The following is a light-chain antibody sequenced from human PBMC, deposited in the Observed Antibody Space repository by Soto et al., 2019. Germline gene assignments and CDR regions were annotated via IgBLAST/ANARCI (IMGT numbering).Light chain of an antibody. CDR1: SSNIGTNY. J-gene: IGLJ2*01. CDR2: STD. Sequence: QSVLTQSPSASETPGQRVTVSCSGSSSNIGTNYVYWYQQLPGTAPKVLIYSTDKRPSGVPDRFSGSKSGTSASLAISGLRSEDEADYYCAAWDDSLSGPVFGGGTKLTVL. V-gene: IGLV1-47*01. CDR3: AAWDDSLSGPV.